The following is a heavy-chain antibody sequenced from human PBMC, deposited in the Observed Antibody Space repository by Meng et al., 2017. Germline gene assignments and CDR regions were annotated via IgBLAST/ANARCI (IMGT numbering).Heavy chain of an antibody. CDR3: ARESTGLTVNFYFDY. Sequence: GGSLRLSCAASGFTFSSYAMHWVRQAPGKGLEWVALISYDGGREYYADSVKGRFTISRDNSNNTLSVQINSLRAEDTAVYFCARESTGLTVNFYFDYWGQGTLVTVSS. CDR1: GFTFSSYA. CDR2: ISYDGGRE. J-gene: IGHJ4*02. V-gene: IGHV3-30*04. D-gene: IGHD4-17*01.